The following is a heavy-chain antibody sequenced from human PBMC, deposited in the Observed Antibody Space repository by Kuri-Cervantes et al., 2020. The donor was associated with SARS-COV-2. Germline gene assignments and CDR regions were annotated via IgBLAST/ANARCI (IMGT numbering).Heavy chain of an antibody. Sequence: GESLKISCAASGFTFSSYGMHWVRQAPGKGLEWVSYISSSSSTIYYADSVKGRFTISRDNAKNSLYLQMNSLRDEDTAVYYCARDWGGYDFWSGYYGGSSYFDYWGQGTLVTGAS. V-gene: IGHV3-48*02. D-gene: IGHD3-3*01. J-gene: IGHJ4*02. CDR3: ARDWGGYDFWSGYYGGSSYFDY. CDR1: GFTFSSYG. CDR2: ISSSSSTI.